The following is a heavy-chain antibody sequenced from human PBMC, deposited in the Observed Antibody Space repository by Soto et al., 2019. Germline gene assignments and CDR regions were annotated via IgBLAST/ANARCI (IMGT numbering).Heavy chain of an antibody. D-gene: IGHD2-2*01. V-gene: IGHV3-23*01. CDR3: AKDRIVVVPAAISLAARPGYY. J-gene: IGHJ4*02. Sequence: EVQLLESGGGLVQPGGSLRLSCAASGFTFSSYAMSWVRQAPGKGLEWVSAISGSGGSTYYADSVKGRFTISRDNSKNTLYLQMNSLRAEDTAVYYCAKDRIVVVPAAISLAARPGYYWGQGTLVTVSS. CDR2: ISGSGGST. CDR1: GFTFSSYA.